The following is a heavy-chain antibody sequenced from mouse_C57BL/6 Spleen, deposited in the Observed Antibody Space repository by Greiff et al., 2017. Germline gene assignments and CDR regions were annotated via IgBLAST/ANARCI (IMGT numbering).Heavy chain of an antibody. CDR2: IWRGGST. Sequence: VQVVESGPGLVQPSQSLSITCTVSGFSLTSYCVHWVRQSPGKGLEWLGVIWRGGSTDYNAAFMSRLGITKDNSKSQVFFKMNSLQAADTAIYYCAKEGITSFDYWGQGTTLTVSS. CDR3: AKEGITSFDY. J-gene: IGHJ2*01. V-gene: IGHV2-5*01. CDR1: GFSLTSYC. D-gene: IGHD2-4*01.